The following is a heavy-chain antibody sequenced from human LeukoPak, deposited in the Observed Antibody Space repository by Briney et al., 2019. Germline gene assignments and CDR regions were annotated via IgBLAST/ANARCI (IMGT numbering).Heavy chain of an antibody. Sequence: SETLSLTCAVYGGSFSDYHWTWIRQPPGAGLEWIGEINHSGSANYNPSLKSRVTISVDTSTKQFSLKLTSVTAADTAVYYCARVLCGGDCRYYYYHGMDVWGQGTTVTVSS. CDR3: ARVLCGGDCRYYYYHGMDV. CDR2: INHSGSA. V-gene: IGHV4-34*01. CDR1: GGSFSDYH. D-gene: IGHD2-21*02. J-gene: IGHJ6*02.